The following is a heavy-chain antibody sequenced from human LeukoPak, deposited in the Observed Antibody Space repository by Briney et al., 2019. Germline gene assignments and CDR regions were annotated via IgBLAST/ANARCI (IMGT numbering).Heavy chain of an antibody. Sequence: SETLSLTCAVYGGSFSGYYWSWIRQPPGKGLEWIGEINHSGSTNYNPSLKSRVTISVDASKNQFSLKLSSVTAADTAVYYCARVSVGYCSSTSCRYYYYYGMDVWGQGTTVTVSS. CDR2: INHSGST. CDR3: ARVSVGYCSSTSCRYYYYYGMDV. V-gene: IGHV4-34*01. D-gene: IGHD2-2*01. J-gene: IGHJ6*02. CDR1: GGSFSGYY.